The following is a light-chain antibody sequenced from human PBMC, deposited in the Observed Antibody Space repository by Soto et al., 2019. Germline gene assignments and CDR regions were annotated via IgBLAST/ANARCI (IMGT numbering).Light chain of an antibody. CDR3: QQRLMT. J-gene: IGKJ1*01. Sequence: EIVMTQSPSTLSVSPGERATLSCRASRSISSYLAWYQQKPGQTPRLLIYDASTRATGIPARFSGSGSGKDFTLTISSLEPEDFAVYYCQQRLMTFGQGTKVDIK. V-gene: IGKV3-11*01. CDR2: DAS. CDR1: RSISSY.